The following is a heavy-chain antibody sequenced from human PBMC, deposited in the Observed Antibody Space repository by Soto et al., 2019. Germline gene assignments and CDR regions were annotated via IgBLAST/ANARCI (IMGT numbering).Heavy chain of an antibody. CDR2: ISAYNGNT. CDR1: GYTFTSYG. D-gene: IGHD2-15*01. Sequence: ASVKVSCKASGYTFTSYGISWVRQAPGQGLEWMGWISAYNGNTNYAQKLQGRVTMTTDTSTSTAYMELRSLRSDDTAVYYCARSYCSCGSCYDICDYWGQGTLVTVSS. V-gene: IGHV1-18*01. CDR3: ARSYCSCGSCYDICDY. J-gene: IGHJ4*02.